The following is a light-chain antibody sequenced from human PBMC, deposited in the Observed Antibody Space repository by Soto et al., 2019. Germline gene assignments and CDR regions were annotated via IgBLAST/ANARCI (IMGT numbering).Light chain of an antibody. Sequence: EIVMTQSPVTLSVSPWERATLSCRASQSVSSNLAWYQQKPGQAPRLLIYGASTRATGIPARFSGSGSGTEFTLTISSLQSEDFAVYYCQQYNNWPLTFGGGTKVDIK. CDR3: QQYNNWPLT. V-gene: IGKV3-15*01. CDR2: GAS. CDR1: QSVSSN. J-gene: IGKJ4*01.